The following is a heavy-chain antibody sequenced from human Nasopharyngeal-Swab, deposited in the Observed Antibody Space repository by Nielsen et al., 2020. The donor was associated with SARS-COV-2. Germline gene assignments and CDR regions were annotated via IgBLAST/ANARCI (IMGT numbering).Heavy chain of an antibody. V-gene: IGHV3-23*01. CDR3: AKRSGYSYGPDYYYYYMDV. Sequence: GESLKISRAASGFTFSSYAMSWVRQAPGKGLEWVSAISGSGGSTYYADSVKGRFTISRDNSKNTLYLQMNSLRAEDTAVYYCAKRSGYSYGPDYYYYYMDVWGKGTTVTVSS. CDR2: ISGSGGST. CDR1: GFTFSSYA. J-gene: IGHJ6*03. D-gene: IGHD5-18*01.